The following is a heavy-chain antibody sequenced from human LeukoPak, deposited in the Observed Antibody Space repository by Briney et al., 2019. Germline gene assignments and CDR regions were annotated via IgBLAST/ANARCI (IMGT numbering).Heavy chain of an antibody. D-gene: IGHD3-9*01. CDR2: INPSGGST. CDR1: GYTFTSYY. Sequence: ASVKVSCKASGYTFTSYYMHWVRQAPGQGLEWMGIINPSGGSTSYAQKFQGRVTVTRDTSTSTVYMELSSLRSEDTAVYYCARSARILTGYYPYGMDVWGQGTTVTVSS. CDR3: ARSARILTGYYPYGMDV. V-gene: IGHV1-46*01. J-gene: IGHJ6*02.